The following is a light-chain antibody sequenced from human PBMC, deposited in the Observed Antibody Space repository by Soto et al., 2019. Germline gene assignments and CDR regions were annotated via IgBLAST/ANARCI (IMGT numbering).Light chain of an antibody. J-gene: IGKJ1*01. CDR2: AAS. Sequence: IQMTQSPSSLSASVGDRVTITCRASQSISSYLNWYQQKPGKAPKLLIYAASSLHSGVPSRFSGSGSGTDFTLTISSLQPEDFATYYCLQDYDYPWTFGQGTKGDI. CDR3: LQDYDYPWT. CDR1: QSISSY. V-gene: IGKV1-6*01.